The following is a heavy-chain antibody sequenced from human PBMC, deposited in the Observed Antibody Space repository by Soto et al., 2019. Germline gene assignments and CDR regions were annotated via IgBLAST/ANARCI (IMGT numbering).Heavy chain of an antibody. CDR3: ARRENDTTSYYWLH. CDR2: INAVNGNT. D-gene: IGHD3-22*01. CDR1: GYTFATYG. V-gene: IGHV1-3*01. J-gene: IGHJ4*02. Sequence: ASVKVSCKASGYTFATYGMHWVRQAPGQSLEWMGWINAVNGNTKYSQKFQGRVTITRDTYASTAYMELSSLRSEDTAVYYCARRENDTTSYYWLHWGRGTLVTVSS.